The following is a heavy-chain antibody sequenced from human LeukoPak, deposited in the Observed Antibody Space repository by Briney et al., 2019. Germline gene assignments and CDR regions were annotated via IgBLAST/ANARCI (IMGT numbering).Heavy chain of an antibody. CDR2: INHSGST. CDR3: ARGQAGDYLYYYYYMDV. J-gene: IGHJ6*03. D-gene: IGHD4-17*01. V-gene: IGHV4-34*01. CDR1: GGSFSGYY. Sequence: KPSETLSLTCAVYGGSFSGYYWSWIRQPPGKELEWIGEINHSGSTNYNPSLKSRVTISVDTSKNQFSLKLSSVTAADTAVYYCARGQAGDYLYYYYYMDVWGKGTTVTVSS.